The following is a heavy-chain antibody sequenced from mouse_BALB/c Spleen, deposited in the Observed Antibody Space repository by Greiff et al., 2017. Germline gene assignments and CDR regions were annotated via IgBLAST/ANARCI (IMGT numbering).Heavy chain of an antibody. CDR3: ARGGYGNYFDY. J-gene: IGHJ2*01. CDR2: ISSGGST. CDR1: GFTFSSYA. V-gene: IGHV5-6-5*01. Sequence: EVKLVESGGGLVKPGGSLKLSCAASGFTFSSYAMSWVHQTPEKRLEWVASISSGGSTYYPDSVKGRFTISRDNARNILYLQMSSLRSEDTAMYYCARGGYGNYFDYWGQGTTLTVSS. D-gene: IGHD2-1*01.